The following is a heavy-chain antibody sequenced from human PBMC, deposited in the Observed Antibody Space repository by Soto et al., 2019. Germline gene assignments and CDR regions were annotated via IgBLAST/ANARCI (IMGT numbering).Heavy chain of an antibody. V-gene: IGHV4-34*09. J-gene: IGHJ6*02. CDR3: ARVFGFGGMDV. Sequence: TLSLTCAVYGGSFSGYYWSWIRQPPGKGLEWIGEINHSGSTNYSPSLKSRVTISVDTSKNQFSLKLSSVTAADTAVYYCARVFGFGGMDVWGQGTTVTVSS. D-gene: IGHD3-10*01. CDR1: GGSFSGYY. CDR2: INHSGST.